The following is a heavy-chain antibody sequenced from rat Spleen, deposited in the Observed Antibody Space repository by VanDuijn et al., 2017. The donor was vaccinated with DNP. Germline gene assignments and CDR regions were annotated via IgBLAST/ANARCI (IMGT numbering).Heavy chain of an antibody. J-gene: IGHJ1*01. CDR2: INTDGGNT. CDR1: GFTFSNRW. V-gene: IGHV5-58*01. D-gene: IGHD5-1*01. CDR3: AKGGDYGAFDY. Sequence: EVQLVETGGGLVQPGRSLRLSCVTSGFTFSNRWMFWIRQAPGKGLEWMASINTDGGNTYYPDSVKGRFTISRDNAENTVYLQLNSLRSEDTATYYCAKGGDYGAFDYWGPGTMVTVSS.